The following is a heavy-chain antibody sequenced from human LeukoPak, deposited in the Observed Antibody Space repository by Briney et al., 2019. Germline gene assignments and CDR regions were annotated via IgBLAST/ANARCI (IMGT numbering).Heavy chain of an antibody. V-gene: IGHV3-33*01. J-gene: IGHJ3*02. CDR3: ARDSSSGWFDAFDI. CDR1: GFIFSSYG. D-gene: IGHD6-19*01. CDR2: IWYDGSNK. Sequence: GGSLRLSRAASGFIFSSYGMHWVRQAPGKGLEWVAVIWYDGSNKYYADSVKGRFTISRDNSKNTLYLQMNSLRAEDTAVYYCARDSSSGWFDAFDIWGQGTMVTVS.